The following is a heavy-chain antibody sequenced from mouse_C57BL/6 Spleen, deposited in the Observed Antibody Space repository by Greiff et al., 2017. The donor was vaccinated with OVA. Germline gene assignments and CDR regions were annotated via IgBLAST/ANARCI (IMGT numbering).Heavy chain of an antibody. V-gene: IGHV1-85*01. CDR2: IYPRDGST. CDR1: GYTFTSYD. D-gene: IGHD4-1*01. CDR3: ASPGTFAY. J-gene: IGHJ3*01. Sequence: VKVVESGPELVKPGASVKLSCKASGYTFTSYDINWVKQRPGQGLEWIGWIYPRDGSTKYNEKFKGKATLTVDTSSSTAYMELHSLTSEDSAVYFCASPGTFAYWGQGTLVTVSA.